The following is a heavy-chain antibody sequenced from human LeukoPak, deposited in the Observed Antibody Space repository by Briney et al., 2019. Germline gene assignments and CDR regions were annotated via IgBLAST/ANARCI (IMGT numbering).Heavy chain of an antibody. CDR2: ISEDGTNK. D-gene: IGHD3-9*01. CDR3: ARSMRGYAILTGYFDY. J-gene: IGHJ4*02. CDR1: GSTLSSYA. Sequence: GRSLRLSCAASGSTLSSYAMQWVRQAPGKGPEWVSGISEDGTNKYHADSVKGRFTISRDNSKNTLHLQMDSLRPEDTAVYYCARSMRGYAILTGYFDYWGQGTLVTVSS. V-gene: IGHV3-30-3*01.